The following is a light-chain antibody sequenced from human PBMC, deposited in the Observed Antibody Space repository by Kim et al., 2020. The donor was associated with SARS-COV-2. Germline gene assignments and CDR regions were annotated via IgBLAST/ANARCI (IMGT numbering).Light chain of an antibody. CDR1: QSVSGW. CDR2: RTS. J-gene: IGKJ1*01. V-gene: IGKV1-39*01. CDR3: QQSYNFPRT. Sequence: DIQMTQSPSCLSASVGDRVTITCRASQSVSGWLNWYQQKPGKAPHLLIYRTSTLQTGVPPRFSGSASGTDFTLTINTLQPEDFATYYCQQSYNFPRTFGQGTKVDIK.